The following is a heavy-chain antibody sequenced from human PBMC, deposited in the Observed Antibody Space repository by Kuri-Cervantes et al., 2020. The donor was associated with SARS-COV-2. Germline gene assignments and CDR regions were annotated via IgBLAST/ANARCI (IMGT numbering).Heavy chain of an antibody. Sequence: GGSLRLSCAASGFTFSSYWMHWVRQAPGKGLVWVSRINSDGSSTSYADSVKGRFTISRDNAKNTLYLQMNSLRAEDTAVYYCARMLRKYQLLQGAYYYYGMDVWGQGTTVTVSS. CDR1: GFTFSSYW. CDR3: ARMLRKYQLLQGAYYYYGMDV. V-gene: IGHV3-74*01. CDR2: INSDGSST. D-gene: IGHD2-2*01. J-gene: IGHJ6*02.